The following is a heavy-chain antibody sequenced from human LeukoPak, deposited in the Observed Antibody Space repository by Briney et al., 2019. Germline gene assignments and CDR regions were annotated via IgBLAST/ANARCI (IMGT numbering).Heavy chain of an antibody. CDR2: ISGSGGST. CDR3: AKGTSSGYYYYFDY. J-gene: IGHJ4*02. Sequence: PGGSLRLSCAASGFTFSSYVMSWVRQAPGKGLEWVSAISGSGGSTYYADSVKGRFTISRDNSKNTLYLQMNSLRAEDTAVYYCAKGTSSGYYYYFDYCGQGTLVTVSS. D-gene: IGHD3-22*01. V-gene: IGHV3-23*01. CDR1: GFTFSSYV.